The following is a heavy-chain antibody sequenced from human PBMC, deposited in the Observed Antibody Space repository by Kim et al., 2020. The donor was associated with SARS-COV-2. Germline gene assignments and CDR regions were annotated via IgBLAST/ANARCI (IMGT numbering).Heavy chain of an antibody. V-gene: IGHV4-31*03. Sequence: SETLSLTCTVSGGSISSGGYYWSWIRQHPGKGLEWIGYIYYSGSTYYNPSLKSRVTISVDTSKNQFSLKLSSVTAADTAVYYCATGALDWSIPTFGYWGQGTLVTVSS. CDR3: ATGALDWSIPTFGY. J-gene: IGHJ4*02. CDR2: IYYSGST. CDR1: GGSISSGGYY. D-gene: IGHD3-9*01.